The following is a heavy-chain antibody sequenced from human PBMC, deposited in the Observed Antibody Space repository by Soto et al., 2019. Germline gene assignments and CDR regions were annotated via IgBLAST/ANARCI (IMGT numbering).Heavy chain of an antibody. V-gene: IGHV1-18*01. CDR1: GYTFSSYG. Sequence: QVQLVQSGAEVKKPGASVKVSCKASGYTFSSYGISWVRQAPGQGLEWMGWISGYNGNTNYAQNLQGRVTMTTDTSTSKDYMELRGLRSDDTAVYYCARALDSSGSYYLDQIDYWGQGILVTVSS. D-gene: IGHD3-22*01. J-gene: IGHJ4*02. CDR2: ISGYNGNT. CDR3: ARALDSSGSYYLDQIDY.